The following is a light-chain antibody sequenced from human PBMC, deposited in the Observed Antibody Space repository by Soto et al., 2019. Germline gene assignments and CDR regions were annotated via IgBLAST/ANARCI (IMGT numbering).Light chain of an antibody. J-gene: IGLJ3*02. CDR2: EVI. V-gene: IGLV2-14*01. CDR1: SSDIGTYDY. CDR3: SSYTTRRPLEV. Sequence: QSALTQPASVSGSPGQSITISCTGTSSDIGTYDYVSWYQQHPGKAPKLMIYEVINRPSGISNRFSGSKSGNTASLTISGLQAEGEADYYCSSYTTRRPLEVFGGGTKLTVL.